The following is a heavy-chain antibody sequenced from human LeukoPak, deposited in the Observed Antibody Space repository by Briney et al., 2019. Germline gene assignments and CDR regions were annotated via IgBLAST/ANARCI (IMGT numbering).Heavy chain of an antibody. J-gene: IGHJ6*03. V-gene: IGHV1-24*01. CDR1: GYNLTELS. D-gene: IGHD3-3*01. CDR2: FDPENSQM. CDR3: ALESPSFFYYMDV. Sequence: ASVRVSCKVSGYNLTELSLHWVRQAPGKGLEWMGGFDPENSQMVYSQKFRDSLTTSEDTSTNTAYMELSSLISDDSALYYCALESPSFFYYMDVWGRGASVTVSS.